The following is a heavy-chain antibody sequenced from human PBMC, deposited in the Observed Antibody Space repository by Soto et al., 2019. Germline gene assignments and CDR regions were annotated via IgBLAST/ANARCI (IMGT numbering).Heavy chain of an antibody. J-gene: IGHJ4*02. CDR1: GGSISSSSYY. Sequence: QLQLQESGPGLVKPSETLSLTCTVSGGSISSSSYYWGWIRQPPGKWLEWIGSIYYGGSTYYNPSLKSRVTISVDTSKNQFSLKLSSVAAADAAVYYCATLGGQGWGQGTLVTVSS. CDR2: IYYGGST. D-gene: IGHD3-16*01. V-gene: IGHV4-39*01. CDR3: ATLGGQG.